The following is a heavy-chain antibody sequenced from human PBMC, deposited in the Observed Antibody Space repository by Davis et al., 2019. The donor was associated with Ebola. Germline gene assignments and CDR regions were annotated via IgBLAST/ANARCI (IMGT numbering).Heavy chain of an antibody. J-gene: IGHJ6*02. V-gene: IGHV3-30*18. CDR2: ISYDGSNK. D-gene: IGHD3-9*01. CDR3: AKGDFDWLLPPTYGMDV. Sequence: GESLKISCVASGFTFRSYGMHWVRQAPGKGLEWVAVISYDGSNKSYGDSVKGRFTISRDNSKNTLYLQMNSLRAEDTAVYYCAKGDFDWLLPPTYGMDVWGQGTTVTVSS. CDR1: GFTFRSYG.